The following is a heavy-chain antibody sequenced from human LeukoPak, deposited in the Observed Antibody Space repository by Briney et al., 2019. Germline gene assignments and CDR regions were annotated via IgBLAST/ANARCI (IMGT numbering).Heavy chain of an antibody. J-gene: IGHJ5*02. V-gene: IGHV4-59*01. CDR1: GGSISSYY. CDR3: ARWLRRGYYDSSGYYWFDP. CDR2: IYYSGGT. Sequence: PSETLSLTCTVSGGSISSYYWSWIRQPPGKGLEWIGYIYYSGGTNYNPSLKSRVTISVDTSKNQFSLKLSSVTAADTAVYYCARWLRRGYYDSSGYYWFDPWGQGTLVTVSS. D-gene: IGHD3-22*01.